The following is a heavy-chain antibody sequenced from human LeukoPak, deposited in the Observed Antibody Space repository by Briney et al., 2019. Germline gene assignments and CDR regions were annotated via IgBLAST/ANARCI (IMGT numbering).Heavy chain of an antibody. V-gene: IGHV3-30-3*01. D-gene: IGHD4-17*01. Sequence: GGSLRLSCAASGFTFSSYAMHWVRQAPGKGLEWVAVISYDGSNKYYADSVKGRFTISRDNSKNTLYLQMNSLRAEDTAVYYCARADDYGVPEDYWGQGTLVTVSS. CDR2: ISYDGSNK. CDR1: GFTFSSYA. J-gene: IGHJ4*02. CDR3: ARADDYGVPEDY.